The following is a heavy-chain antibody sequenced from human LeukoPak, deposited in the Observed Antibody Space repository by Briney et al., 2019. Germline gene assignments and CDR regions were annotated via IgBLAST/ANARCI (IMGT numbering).Heavy chain of an antibody. D-gene: IGHD6-13*01. CDR1: GFTFSTYW. V-gene: IGHV3-7*01. Sequence: GGSLRLSCAVSGFTFSTYWVSWVRQAPGKGLEWVANIREDGSVRYNVDSVKGRFTISRDNAENSLYLQMNSLRAEDTAVYYCARDPGISAAGTVGYFDYWGQGTLVTVSS. CDR3: ARDPGISAAGTVGYFDY. CDR2: IREDGSVR. J-gene: IGHJ4*02.